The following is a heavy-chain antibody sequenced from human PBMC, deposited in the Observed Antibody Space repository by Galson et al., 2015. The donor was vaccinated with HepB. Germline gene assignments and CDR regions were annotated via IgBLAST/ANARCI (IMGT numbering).Heavy chain of an antibody. V-gene: IGHV4-59*01. Sequence: PSLKSRVTISVDTSKNQFSLKLSSVTAADTAVYYCARSHDSSGFYYYGMDVWGQGTTVTVSS. D-gene: IGHD3-22*01. CDR3: ARSHDSSGFYYYGMDV. J-gene: IGHJ6*02.